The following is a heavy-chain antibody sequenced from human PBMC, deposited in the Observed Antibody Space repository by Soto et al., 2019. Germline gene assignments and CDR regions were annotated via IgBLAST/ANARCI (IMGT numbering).Heavy chain of an antibody. CDR2: IYYSGST. V-gene: IGHV4-39*01. D-gene: IGHD3-3*01. J-gene: IGHJ4*02. Sequence: SETLSLTCNVSGASVSHGYWGWIRQPPGKGLEWIGSIYYSGSTYYNPSLKSRVTISVDTSKNQFSLKLSSVTAADTAVYYCARHSPAISISDHWGQGTLVTVS. CDR1: GASVSHGY. CDR3: ARHSPAISISDH.